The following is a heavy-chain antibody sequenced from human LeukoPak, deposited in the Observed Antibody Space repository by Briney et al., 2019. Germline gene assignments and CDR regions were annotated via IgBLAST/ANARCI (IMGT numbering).Heavy chain of an antibody. CDR1: GFTFSSYG. Sequence: PGRSLRLSCAASGFTFSSYGMHWVRQAPGKGREWVAVIWYDGSNKYYADSVKGRFTISRDNSKNTLYLQMNSLRAEDTALYYCARVGNVSGPPWYDFWTGYYPGYMDVWGKGATVTVSS. J-gene: IGHJ6*03. D-gene: IGHD3-3*01. CDR2: IWYDGSNK. V-gene: IGHV3-33*01. CDR3: ARVGNVSGPPWYDFWTGYYPGYMDV.